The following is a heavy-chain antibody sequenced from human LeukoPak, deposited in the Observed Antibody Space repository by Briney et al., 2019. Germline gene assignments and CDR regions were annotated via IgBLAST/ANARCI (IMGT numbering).Heavy chain of an antibody. CDR1: GGTFGSYA. V-gene: IGHV1-69*04. Sequence: SVKVSCKASGGTFGSYAISWVRQAPGQGLEWMGRIIPILGIANYAQKFQGRVTITADKSTSTAYMELSSLRSEDTAVYYCASEYCSGGSCYYADYWGQGTLVTVSS. D-gene: IGHD2-15*01. CDR2: IIPILGIA. J-gene: IGHJ4*02. CDR3: ASEYCSGGSCYYADY.